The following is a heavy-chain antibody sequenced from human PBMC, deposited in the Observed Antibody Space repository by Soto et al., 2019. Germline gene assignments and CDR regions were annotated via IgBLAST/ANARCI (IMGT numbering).Heavy chain of an antibody. CDR1: GFTFSSYA. CDR2: ISYDGSNK. V-gene: IGHV3-30*03. J-gene: IGHJ6*02. Sequence: GGSLRLSCAASGFTFSSYAMSWVRQAPGKGLEWVAVISYDGSNKYYADSVKGRFTISRDNSKNTLYLQMNSLRAEDTAVYYCARILYYYYGMDVWGQGTTVTVSS. CDR3: ARILYYYYGMDV.